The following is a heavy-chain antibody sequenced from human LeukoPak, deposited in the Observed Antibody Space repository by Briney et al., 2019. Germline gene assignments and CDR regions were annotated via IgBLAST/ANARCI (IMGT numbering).Heavy chain of an antibody. CDR1: GFNFGHYS. CDR2: LSWDSASL. J-gene: IGHJ4*01. Sequence: RFLRLSCAGFGFNFGHYSIPLVRQASGEGLEVVSGLSWDSASLAYADSVKGRFTISRDNAKNSLYLQMNSLRSEDTAFYYCARDRNYYASGSTDYWGHGILVTVSS. CDR3: ARDRNYYASGSTDY. D-gene: IGHD3-10*01. V-gene: IGHV3-9*01.